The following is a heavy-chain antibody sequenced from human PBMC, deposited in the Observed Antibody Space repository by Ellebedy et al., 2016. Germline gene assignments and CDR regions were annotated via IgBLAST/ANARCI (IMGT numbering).Heavy chain of an antibody. CDR1: GGSISSYY. CDR2: IYYSGST. D-gene: IGHD5-12*01. Sequence: SETLSLTCTVSGGSISSYYWSWIRQPPGKGLEWMGYIYYSGSTNYNPSLKSRVTISIDTSKNQFSLQVNSVTAADTAVYYCTRKREWLSFYFYAMDVWGQGTPVTVSS. CDR3: TRKREWLSFYFYAMDV. J-gene: IGHJ6*02. V-gene: IGHV4-59*12.